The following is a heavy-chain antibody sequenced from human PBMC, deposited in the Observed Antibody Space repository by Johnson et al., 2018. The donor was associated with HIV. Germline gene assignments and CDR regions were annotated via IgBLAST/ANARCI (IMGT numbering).Heavy chain of an antibody. J-gene: IGHJ3*02. CDR3: ARDPLTAARWGPMNGGAFDI. CDR1: GFTFDDYG. CDR2: IDGSNK. Sequence: QVQLVESGGGLVQPGGSLRLSCAASGFTFDDYGMSWVRQAPGKGLEWVSGIDGSNKYYADSVKGRFTISRANSKNTLYLQMNSLRAEDTAVYYCARDPLTAARWGPMNGGAFDIWGQGTMVTVSS. D-gene: IGHD6-6*01. V-gene: IGHV3-30*03.